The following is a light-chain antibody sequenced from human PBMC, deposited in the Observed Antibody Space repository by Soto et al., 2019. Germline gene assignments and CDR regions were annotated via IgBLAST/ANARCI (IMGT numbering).Light chain of an antibody. CDR3: QQSYITPLT. CDR2: AAS. J-gene: IGKJ4*01. Sequence: DLQMTQSPSSLSASVGDRVTITCRASQSIDSYLNWFLQKPGKAPKLLIYAASSLQSGVPSRFSGSGSGTEFTLTISSLQPEDFATYYCQQSYITPLTFGGGTKVEIK. V-gene: IGKV1-39*01. CDR1: QSIDSY.